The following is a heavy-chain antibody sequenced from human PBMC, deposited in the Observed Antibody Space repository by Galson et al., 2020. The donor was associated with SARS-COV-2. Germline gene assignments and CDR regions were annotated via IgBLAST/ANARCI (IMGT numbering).Heavy chain of an antibody. V-gene: IGHV1-24*01. CDR3: ATGPGATRDNWFDP. D-gene: IGHD1-26*01. CDR2: FDPEDGET. Sequence: ASVKVSCKVSGYTLTELSMHWVRQAPGKGLAWMGGFDPEDGETIYAQKFQGRVTMTEDTSTDTAYMELSSLRSEDTAVYYCATGPGATRDNWFDPWGQGTLVTVSS. J-gene: IGHJ5*02. CDR1: GYTLTELS.